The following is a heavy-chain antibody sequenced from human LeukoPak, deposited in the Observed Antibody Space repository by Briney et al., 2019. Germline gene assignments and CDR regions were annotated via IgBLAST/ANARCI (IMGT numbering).Heavy chain of an antibody. CDR3: ARIGYYGSGIVLRGPDFDY. V-gene: IGHV5-51*01. Sequence: GESLKISCKGSGYSFTSYWIGWVRQMPGKGLEWMGIIYPGDSDTRYSPSFQGQVTISADKSISTAYLQWSSLKASDTAMYYCARIGYYGSGIVLRGPDFDYWGQGTLVTVSS. J-gene: IGHJ4*02. CDR2: IYPGDSDT. CDR1: GYSFTSYW. D-gene: IGHD3-10*01.